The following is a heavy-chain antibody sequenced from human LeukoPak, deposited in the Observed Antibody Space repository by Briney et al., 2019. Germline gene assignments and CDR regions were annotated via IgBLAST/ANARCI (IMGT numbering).Heavy chain of an antibody. CDR1: VGSFSGHY. J-gene: IGHJ2*01. D-gene: IGHD1-1*01. V-gene: IGHV4-34*01. Sequence: SETLSLTCAVYVGSFSGHYWTWIRQRPGKGLEWIGEVNHSGSTNYNPSLMSRGTISVDTSKNQFSLNLNSVTAADTAMYYCARGGNDSSYFDLWGRGTRVAVSS. CDR3: ARGGNDSSYFDL. CDR2: VNHSGST.